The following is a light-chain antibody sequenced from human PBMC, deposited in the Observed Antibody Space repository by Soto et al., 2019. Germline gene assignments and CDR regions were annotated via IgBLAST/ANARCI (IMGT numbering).Light chain of an antibody. J-gene: IGKJ2*01. Sequence: EVVLSQSPGTLSLSPGERATLSCRASQSVSSSHLAWYQQKPGQAPRLLIYGASSRAAGIPDRFSGRGSGTDFTLTISRLEPEDFAVYHCQQYDSSEYTFGQGTKVEVK. CDR2: GAS. V-gene: IGKV3-20*01. CDR1: QSVSSSH. CDR3: QQYDSSEYT.